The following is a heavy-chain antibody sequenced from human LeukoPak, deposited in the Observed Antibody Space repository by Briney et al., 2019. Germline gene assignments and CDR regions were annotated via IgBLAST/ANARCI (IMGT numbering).Heavy chain of an antibody. CDR1: GYTFTSYY. Sequence: ASVKVSCKASGYTFTSYYVHWVRQAPGQGLEWMGWINPNSGGTNYAQKFQGRVTMTRDTSISTAYMELSRLRSDDTAVYYCARSESSGYYYGLDYWGQGTLVTVSS. V-gene: IGHV1-2*02. D-gene: IGHD3-22*01. J-gene: IGHJ4*02. CDR3: ARSESSGYYYGLDY. CDR2: INPNSGGT.